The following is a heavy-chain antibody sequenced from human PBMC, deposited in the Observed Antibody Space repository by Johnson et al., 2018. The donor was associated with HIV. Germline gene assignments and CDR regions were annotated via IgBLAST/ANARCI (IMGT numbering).Heavy chain of an antibody. J-gene: IGHJ3*02. CDR2: INWNGGST. D-gene: IGHD3-22*01. Sequence: MLLVESGGGVVRPGGSLRLSCAASGFTFDDYGMSWVRQAPGKVLEWVSGINWNGGSTYYADSVKGRFTISRDNSKNTLYLQMNSLRAEDTAVYYCARVVVITYHDAFDIWGQGTMVTVYS. V-gene: IGHV3-20*04. CDR1: GFTFDDYG. CDR3: ARVVVITYHDAFDI.